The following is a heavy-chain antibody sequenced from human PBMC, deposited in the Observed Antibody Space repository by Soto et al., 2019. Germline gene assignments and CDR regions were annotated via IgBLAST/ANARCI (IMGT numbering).Heavy chain of an antibody. CDR1: GFSLSTSGVG. Sequence: QITLKESGPTLVKPTQTLTLTCTFSGFSLSTSGVGVGWIRQPPGKALEWRALIYWDDDKRYSPSLKSSLTITKYTSKKQVVITMTNMDPVDTATYYWALRGWERWIQDYPTGYFDYWGQGTLVTVSS. D-gene: IGHD5-18*01. CDR2: IYWDDDK. CDR3: ALRGWERWIQDYPTGYFDY. V-gene: IGHV2-5*02. J-gene: IGHJ4*02.